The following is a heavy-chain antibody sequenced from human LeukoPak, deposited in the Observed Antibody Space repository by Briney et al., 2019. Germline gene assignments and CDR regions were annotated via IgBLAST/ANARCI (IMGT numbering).Heavy chain of an antibody. CDR2: IKSKTDGGTT. D-gene: IGHD3-22*01. CDR1: GFTFSNAW. Sequence: PGGSLRLSCAASGFTFSNAWMSWVRQAPGKGLEWVGRIKSKTDGGTTDYAAPVKGRFTISRDDSKNTLYLQMNSLKTEDTAVYYCTTRMIVVLSPDRRANFDYWGQGTLVTVSS. J-gene: IGHJ4*02. CDR3: TTRMIVVLSPDRRANFDY. V-gene: IGHV3-15*01.